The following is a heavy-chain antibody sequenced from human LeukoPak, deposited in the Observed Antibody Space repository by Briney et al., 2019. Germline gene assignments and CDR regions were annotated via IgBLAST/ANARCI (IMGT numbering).Heavy chain of an antibody. Sequence: SETLSLTCTVSGGSINNYYWSWVRQPPGAGLEWLAYIYYTGSTNYNPSLKTRVTISVDTSKNQFSLKLSSVTAADTAVYYCARGLRYFDWFNPYFDYWGQGTLVTVSS. D-gene: IGHD3-9*01. J-gene: IGHJ4*02. CDR2: IYYTGST. CDR3: ARGLRYFDWFNPYFDY. V-gene: IGHV4-59*01. CDR1: GGSINNYY.